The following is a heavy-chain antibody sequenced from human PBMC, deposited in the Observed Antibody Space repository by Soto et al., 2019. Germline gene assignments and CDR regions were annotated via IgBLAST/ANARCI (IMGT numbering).Heavy chain of an antibody. V-gene: IGHV3-21*01. CDR1: GFTFSSCA. Sequence: EVQLLESGGGLVQPGGSLRLSCAASGFTFSSCAMGWVRQAPGKGLEWVSSISSSSNYIYYADSMKGRFTISRDNAKNSLYLQMNSLRAEDTAVYYCARENAYGDPNSFDYWGQGTLVTVSS. J-gene: IGHJ4*02. CDR3: ARENAYGDPNSFDY. CDR2: ISSSSNYI. D-gene: IGHD4-17*01.